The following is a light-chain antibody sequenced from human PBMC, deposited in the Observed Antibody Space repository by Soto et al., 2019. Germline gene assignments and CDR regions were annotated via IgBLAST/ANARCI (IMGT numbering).Light chain of an antibody. J-gene: IGKJ4*01. Sequence: IQMTQSPSSLSASVGDRVTITCRASQGGRDDVGWYQQKPGKAPKLLIYSASTLQSGVPSRFSGSGSGTDFTLTISGLPTEDFATYYCLQESNYPLTFGGGTKVEIK. CDR2: SAS. V-gene: IGKV1-6*01. CDR3: LQESNYPLT. CDR1: QGGRDD.